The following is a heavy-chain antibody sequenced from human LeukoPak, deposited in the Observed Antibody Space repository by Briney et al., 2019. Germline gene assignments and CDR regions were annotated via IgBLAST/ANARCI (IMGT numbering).Heavy chain of an antibody. Sequence: GGSLRLSCAASGFTFSSYAMSWVRQAPGKGLEWVSGISGSGGSTYYADSVKGRFTISRDNSKNTLYLQMNSLRAEDTAVYHCAKDFPFSGSYLTNDYWGQGTLVTVSS. CDR2: ISGSGGST. V-gene: IGHV3-23*01. CDR1: GFTFSSYA. CDR3: AKDFPFSGSYLTNDY. J-gene: IGHJ4*02. D-gene: IGHD1-26*01.